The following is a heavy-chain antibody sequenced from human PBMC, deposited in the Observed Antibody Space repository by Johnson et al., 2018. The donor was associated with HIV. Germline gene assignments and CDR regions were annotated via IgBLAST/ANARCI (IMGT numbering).Heavy chain of an antibody. J-gene: IGHJ3*01. CDR3: AKGATRYKTDGSKHDGAFDV. V-gene: IGHV3-53*01. CDR1: GFTVSSNY. CDR2: ISYDGSI. Sequence: VQLVESGGGLIQPGGSLRLSCVGSGFTVSSNYMSWVRQAPGKGLEWVAVISYDGSIGHADSVKGRFTISRDNAKNSLHLQMSSLRAEDPALYYCAKGATRYKTDGSKHDGAFDVWGQGTMVTVSS. D-gene: IGHD1-26*01.